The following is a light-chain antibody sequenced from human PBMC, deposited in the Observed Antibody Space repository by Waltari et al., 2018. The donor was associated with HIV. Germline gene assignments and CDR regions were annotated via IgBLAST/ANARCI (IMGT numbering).Light chain of an antibody. Sequence: QSALTQPASVSGSPGQSITISCTGSSSDVGSYKHVPWYQQHPGKAPRLIIYEVSKRPSGVSNRYSASKSGKTASLTVSGLRAEDEADYYCSSYAGSSTFVIFGGGNKLTVL. CDR1: SSDVGSYKH. CDR3: SSYAGSSTFVI. CDR2: EVS. V-gene: IGLV2-23*02. J-gene: IGLJ2*01.